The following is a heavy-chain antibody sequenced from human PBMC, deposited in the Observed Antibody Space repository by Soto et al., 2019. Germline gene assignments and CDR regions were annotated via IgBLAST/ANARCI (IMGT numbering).Heavy chain of an antibody. Sequence: QVQLVESGGGVVQPGRSLRLSCAASGFTFSSYGMHWVRQAPGKGLEWVAVIWYDGSNKYYADSVKGRFTISRDNSKNSLYLQMNRLRAEDTAVYYCARGMDIVVVVAATSTVAGIDYWGQGTLVTVSS. CDR3: ARGMDIVVVVAATSTVAGIDY. V-gene: IGHV3-33*01. CDR2: IWYDGSNK. J-gene: IGHJ4*02. D-gene: IGHD2-15*01. CDR1: GFTFSSYG.